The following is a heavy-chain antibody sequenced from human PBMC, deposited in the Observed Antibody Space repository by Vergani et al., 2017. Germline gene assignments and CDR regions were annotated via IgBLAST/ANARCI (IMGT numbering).Heavy chain of an antibody. CDR2: IYYSGST. Sequence: QVQRQESGPGLVKPSQTLSLTCTVSGGSISSGDYYWSWIRQPPGKGLEWIGYIYYSGSTYYNPSLKSRVTISVDTSKNPFSLMLSSVTAADTAVYYCARVRRDDSSGYYYYYGMDVWSQGTTVTVSS. D-gene: IGHD3-22*01. J-gene: IGHJ6*02. CDR1: GGSISSGDYY. V-gene: IGHV4-30-4*08. CDR3: ARVRRDDSSGYYYYYGMDV.